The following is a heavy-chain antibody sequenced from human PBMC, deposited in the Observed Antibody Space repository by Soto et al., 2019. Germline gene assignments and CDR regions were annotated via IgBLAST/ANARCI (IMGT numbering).Heavy chain of an antibody. CDR3: AQSLPHYGLGRARGTWFDP. D-gene: IGHD3-10*01. CDR2: IYWDDDK. Sequence: QITLKESGPTLVRPTQTLTLTCTFSGFSLSTTGVGVGWIRQPPGKALEWLALIYWDDDKRYSPSLKSRLTINKDTSKNEVILTTTNLDPVDTARYYCAQSLPHYGLGRARGTWFDPWGQGTLVTVSS. V-gene: IGHV2-5*02. J-gene: IGHJ5*02. CDR1: GFSLSTTGVG.